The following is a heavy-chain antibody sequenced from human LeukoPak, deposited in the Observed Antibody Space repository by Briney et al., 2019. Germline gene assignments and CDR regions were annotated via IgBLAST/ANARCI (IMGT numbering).Heavy chain of an antibody. CDR1: GATFSDYA. D-gene: IGHD3-16*02. J-gene: IGHJ4*02. Sequence: GASVKVSCKASGATFSDYALNWVRQAPGQGLEWMGVFIPILGTANSTQKFQDRVTITADMSTNTAYMELSRLRSDDTAVYYCAKHKPYRHYFDYWGQGTLVTVSS. V-gene: IGHV1-69*10. CDR2: FIPILGTA. CDR3: AKHKPYRHYFDY.